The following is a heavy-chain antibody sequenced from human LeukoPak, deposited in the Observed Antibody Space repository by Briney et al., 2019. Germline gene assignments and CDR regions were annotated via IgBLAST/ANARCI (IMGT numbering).Heavy chain of an antibody. CDR1: GFTFSSYA. J-gene: IGHJ4*02. Sequence: SGGSLRLSCAASGFTFSSYAMSWVRQAPGKGLEWVSAISGSGGSTYYADSVKGRFTISRDNSKNTLYLQMNSLRAEDTAVYYCAKLGSAYDYVWGSYRYDFDYWGQGTLVTVSS. CDR3: AKLGSAYDYVWGSYRYDFDY. CDR2: ISGSGGST. D-gene: IGHD3-16*02. V-gene: IGHV3-23*01.